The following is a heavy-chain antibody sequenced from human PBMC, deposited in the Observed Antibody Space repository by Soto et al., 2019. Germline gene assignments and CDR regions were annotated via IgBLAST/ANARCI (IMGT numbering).Heavy chain of an antibody. Sequence: EVQLLESGGGLVQPGGSLRLSCAVSGFTFSSHAMSWVRQAPGQGLECVSSITGSGASSYYADSVKGRFTISRDKSKNTLYLKLNSLRAEDTAVYYCAKDLQFSGWLSAQTFDYWGQGTQVTVSS. CDR3: AKDLQFSGWLSAQTFDY. V-gene: IGHV3-23*01. CDR1: GFTFSSHA. CDR2: ITGSGASS. D-gene: IGHD6-19*01. J-gene: IGHJ4*02.